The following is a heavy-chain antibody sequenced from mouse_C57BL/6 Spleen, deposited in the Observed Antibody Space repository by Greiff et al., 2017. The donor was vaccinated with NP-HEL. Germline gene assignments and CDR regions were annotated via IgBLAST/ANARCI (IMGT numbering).Heavy chain of an antibody. V-gene: IGHV1-61*01. Sequence: QVQLQQPGAELVRPGSSVKLSRKASGYTFTSYWMDWVKQRPGQGLEWIGNIYPSDSETHYNQKFKDKATLTVDKSSSTAYMQLSSLPSEDSAVYYWARSGWDGAYWGQGTLVTVSA. D-gene: IGHD3-1*01. CDR2: IYPSDSET. J-gene: IGHJ3*01. CDR3: ARSGWDGAY. CDR1: GYTFTSYW.